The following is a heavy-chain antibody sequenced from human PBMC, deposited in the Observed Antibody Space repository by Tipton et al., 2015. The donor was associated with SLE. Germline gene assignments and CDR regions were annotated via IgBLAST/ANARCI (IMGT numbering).Heavy chain of an antibody. CDR3: AREGRESTRTYFDY. CDR2: ISYDGSNK. V-gene: IGHV3-30*04. Sequence: SLRLSCAASGFTFSSYAMHWVRQAPGMGLEWVAVISYDGSNKYYADSVKGRFTISRDNSKNTLYLQMNSLRAEDTAVYYCAREGRESTRTYFDYWGQGTLVTVSS. CDR1: GFTFSSYA. D-gene: IGHD1-14*01. J-gene: IGHJ4*02.